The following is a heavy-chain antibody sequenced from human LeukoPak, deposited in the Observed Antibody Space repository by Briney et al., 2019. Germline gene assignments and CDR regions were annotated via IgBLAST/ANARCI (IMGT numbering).Heavy chain of an antibody. CDR3: ARDWFHRFLYSSSWTYYYYGMDV. J-gene: IGHJ6*02. V-gene: IGHV1-46*01. CDR2: INPSGGRQ. D-gene: IGHD6-13*01. Sequence: ASVKVSCKASGYTFTSYYMHWVRQAPGQGLEWRGKINPSGGRQSYAQKFQGRVTMTRDTSTSTVYMELSSLRSEDTAVYYCARDWFHRFLYSSSWTYYYYGMDVWGQGTTVTVSS. CDR1: GYTFTSYY.